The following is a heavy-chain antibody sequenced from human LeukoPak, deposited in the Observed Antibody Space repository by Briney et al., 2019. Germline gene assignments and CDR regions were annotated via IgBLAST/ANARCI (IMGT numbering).Heavy chain of an antibody. V-gene: IGHV1-8*01. CDR2: MNPNSGNT. J-gene: IGHJ5*02. CDR1: GYTFTSYD. Sequence: ASVKVSCKASGYTFTSYDINWVRQATGQGLEWMGWMNPNSGNTGYAQKFQGRVTMTRNTSISTAYMELSSLRSEDTAVYYCARVRIRAAAGVRYLFDPWGQGTLVTVSS. D-gene: IGHD6-13*01. CDR3: ARVRIRAAAGVRYLFDP.